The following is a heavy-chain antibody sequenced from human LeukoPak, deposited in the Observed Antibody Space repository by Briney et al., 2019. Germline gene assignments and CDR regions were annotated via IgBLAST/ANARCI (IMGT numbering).Heavy chain of an antibody. J-gene: IGHJ4*02. CDR3: ARDRDSSGWSYYFDY. CDR2: IYYSGST. V-gene: IGHV4-39*07. Sequence: SETLSLTCTVSGGSISSSSYYWGWIRQPPGKGLEWIGSIYYSGSTYYNPSLKSRVTISVDTSKNQFSLKLSSVTAADTAVYYCARDRDSSGWSYYFDYWGQGTLVTVSS. CDR1: GGSISSSSYY. D-gene: IGHD6-19*01.